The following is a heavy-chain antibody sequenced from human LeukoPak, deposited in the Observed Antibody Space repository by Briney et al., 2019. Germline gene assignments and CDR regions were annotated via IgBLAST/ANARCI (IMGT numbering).Heavy chain of an antibody. D-gene: IGHD2-15*01. J-gene: IGHJ3*02. CDR2: ISSGSIYI. V-gene: IGHV3-21*01. CDR3: AREGFCSGGSCHSGNAFDI. CDR1: GFTSSSYT. Sequence: GGSLRLSCAASGFTSSSYTMQWVRQAPGKGLEWVSSISSGSIYIYYADSVKGRFTISRDNAKNSLYLQMNSLRAEDTAVYYCAREGFCSGGSCHSGNAFDIWGQGTMVTVSS.